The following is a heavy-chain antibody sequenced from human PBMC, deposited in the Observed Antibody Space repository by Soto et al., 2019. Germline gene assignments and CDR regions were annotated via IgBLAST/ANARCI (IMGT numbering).Heavy chain of an antibody. Sequence: GGSLRLSCAASGFTFSSYAMSWVRQAPGKGLEWVSAISGSGGSTYYADSVKGRFTISRDNSKSTLYLQMNSLRAEDTAVYYCAKDSYDFWSGYLDAFDIWGQGKMVTVS. CDR1: GFTFSSYA. J-gene: IGHJ3*02. V-gene: IGHV3-23*01. D-gene: IGHD3-3*01. CDR2: ISGSGGST. CDR3: AKDSYDFWSGYLDAFDI.